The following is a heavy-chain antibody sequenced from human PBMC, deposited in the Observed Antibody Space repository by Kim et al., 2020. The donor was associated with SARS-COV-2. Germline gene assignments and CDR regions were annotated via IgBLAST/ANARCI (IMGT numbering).Heavy chain of an antibody. D-gene: IGHD3-16*01. J-gene: IGHJ4*02. Sequence: GGSLRLSCVASGFTFSSYWMHWVRQAPGKGLVWVSRVNSDGSSTSYADSVKGRFTISRDNARNTLYLQMNSLRAEDTAVYYCARLSTVYVWDKFDYWGQGTLVTDSS. CDR1: GFTFSSYW. CDR3: ARLSTVYVWDKFDY. V-gene: IGHV3-74*01. CDR2: VNSDGSST.